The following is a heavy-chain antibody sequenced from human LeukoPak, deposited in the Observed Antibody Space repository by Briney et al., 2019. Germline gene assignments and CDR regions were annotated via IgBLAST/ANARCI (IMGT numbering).Heavy chain of an antibody. J-gene: IGHJ4*02. CDR1: GFTFSSYA. CDR2: ISYDGSNK. Sequence: GGSLRLSCAASGFTFSSYAMHWVRQAPGKGLEWVAVISYDGSNKYYADSVKGRFTISRDNSKNTLYLRMNSLRAEDTAVYYCARDTVVVVVAATFHYWGQGTLVTVSS. V-gene: IGHV3-30*01. CDR3: ARDTVVVVVAATFHY. D-gene: IGHD2-15*01.